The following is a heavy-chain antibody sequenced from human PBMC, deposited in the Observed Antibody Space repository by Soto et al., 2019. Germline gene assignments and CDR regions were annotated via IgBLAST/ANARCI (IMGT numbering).Heavy chain of an antibody. CDR1: GFIVSSNY. V-gene: IGHV3-53*04. J-gene: IGHJ3*02. D-gene: IGHD2-21*02. CDR3: ARVAGDDPLDI. Sequence: EVQLVESGGGLVQPGGSLRLSCAASGFIVSSNYMTWVRQAPGKGLEWVSIMYSGGTTYYAESVKGRFTISRHISKNTLDLQMNTLRFEDTAVYYCARVAGDDPLDIWGLGTMVTVSS. CDR2: MYSGGTT.